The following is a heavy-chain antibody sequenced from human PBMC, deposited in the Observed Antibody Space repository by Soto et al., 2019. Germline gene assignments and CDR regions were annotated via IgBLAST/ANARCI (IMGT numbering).Heavy chain of an antibody. J-gene: IGHJ5*02. Sequence: QVQLQESGPGLVKPSQTLSLTCTVSGGSISSGGYYWSWIRQHPGKGLEWIGYIYYSGSTYYNPSLTSRVTRSVDTSKNQFSLKLSSVTAADTAVYYCARDLRKGIPLWGGWFDPWGQGTLVTVSS. CDR3: ARDLRKGIPLWGGWFDP. CDR2: IYYSGST. CDR1: GGSISSGGYY. D-gene: IGHD5-18*01. V-gene: IGHV4-31*03.